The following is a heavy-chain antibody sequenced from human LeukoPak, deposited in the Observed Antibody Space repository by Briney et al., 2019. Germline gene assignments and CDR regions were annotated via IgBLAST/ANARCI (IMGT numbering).Heavy chain of an antibody. CDR2: INHSGST. CDR3: ARGLWWCSTRRGCWFDP. Sequence: PSETLSLTCAVYGGSFSGYYWSWIRQPPGKGLEWIGEINHSGSTNYNPSLKSRVTISVDTSKNQFSLKLSSVTAADTAVYYCARGLWWCSTRRGCWFDPWGQGTLVTVPS. CDR1: GGSFSGYY. V-gene: IGHV4-34*01. J-gene: IGHJ5*02. D-gene: IGHD2-8*02.